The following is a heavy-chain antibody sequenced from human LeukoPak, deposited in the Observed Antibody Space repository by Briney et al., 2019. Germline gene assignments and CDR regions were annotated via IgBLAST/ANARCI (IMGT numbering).Heavy chain of an antibody. CDR1: GYTFSTHW. CDR3: AREDIVGMAAYC. V-gene: IGHV3-74*01. CDR2: ISSDGTST. Sequence: GGSLRLSCTASGYTFSTHWMHWVRQAPGKGLVWVSRISSDGTSTNYADSVKGRFTISRDNAKNTLYLQMNSLTAEDTALYYCAREDIVGMAAYCWGQGTLVTVAS. J-gene: IGHJ4*02. D-gene: IGHD5-24*01.